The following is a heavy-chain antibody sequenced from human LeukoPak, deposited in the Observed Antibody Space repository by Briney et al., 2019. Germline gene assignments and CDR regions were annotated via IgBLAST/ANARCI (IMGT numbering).Heavy chain of an antibody. CDR3: ARDRWRSGGSGGGDY. Sequence: GGSLRLSCAASGFTFSSYGMTWVRQAPGKGLVWVSTISGSGGSTYYADSVKGRFTISRDNSKNTLSLQMNSLRAEDTAVYYCARDRWRSGGSGGGDYWGQGTLVTVSS. J-gene: IGHJ4*02. CDR2: ISGSGGST. CDR1: GFTFSSYG. D-gene: IGHD2-15*01. V-gene: IGHV3-23*01.